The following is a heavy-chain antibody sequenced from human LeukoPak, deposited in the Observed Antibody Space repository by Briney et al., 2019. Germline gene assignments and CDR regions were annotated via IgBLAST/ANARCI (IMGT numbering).Heavy chain of an antibody. CDR2: IYYSGST. V-gene: IGHV4-39*02. CDR3: ARDYRGSESPSIY. D-gene: IGHD3-10*01. CDR1: GGSISSNSYY. J-gene: IGHJ4*02. Sequence: SETLSLTCAVSGGSISSNSYYWGWIRQPPGKGLEWIGSIYYSGSTYYNPSLKSRVTISVDTSKNQFSLKLSSVTAADTAVYYCARDYRGSESPSIYWGQGTLVTVSS.